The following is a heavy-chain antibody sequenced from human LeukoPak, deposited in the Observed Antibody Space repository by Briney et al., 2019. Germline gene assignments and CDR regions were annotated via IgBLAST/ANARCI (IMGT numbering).Heavy chain of an antibody. CDR2: INAGNGNT. CDR3: ARGDSSGYYFLDY. D-gene: IGHD3-22*01. Sequence: GASVKVSCKASGYTFTSYAMHWVRQAPGQRLEWMGWINAGNGNTKYSQEFQGRVTITRDTSASTAYMELSSLRSEDMAVYYCARGDSSGYYFLDYWGQGTLVTVSS. J-gene: IGHJ4*02. CDR1: GYTFTSYA. V-gene: IGHV1-3*03.